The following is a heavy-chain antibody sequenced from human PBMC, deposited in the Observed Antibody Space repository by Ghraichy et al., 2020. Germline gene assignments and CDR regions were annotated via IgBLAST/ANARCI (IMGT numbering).Heavy chain of an antibody. V-gene: IGHV4-59*01. J-gene: IGHJ6*02. CDR2: IYYSGST. D-gene: IGHD4-11*01. Sequence: SETLSLTCTVSSGSISSYYWSWIRQPPGKGLEWIGYIYYSGSTNYNPSLKSRVTISVDTSKNQFSLKLSSVTAADTAVYYCARGSATVTHYYYYGMDVWGQGTTVTVSS. CDR1: SGSISSYY. CDR3: ARGSATVTHYYYYGMDV.